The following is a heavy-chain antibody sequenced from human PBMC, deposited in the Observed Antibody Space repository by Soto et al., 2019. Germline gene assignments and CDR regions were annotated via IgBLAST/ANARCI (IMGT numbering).Heavy chain of an antibody. J-gene: IGHJ5*02. Sequence: ASVKVSCKASGYTFTGYYMHWVRQAPGQGLEWMGWINPNSGGTNYAQNFQGWVTMTRDTSISTAYMELSRLRSDDTAVYYCARSAFRYCSGGSCYSEGTWFDPWGQGTLVTVS. CDR1: GYTFTGYY. D-gene: IGHD2-15*01. CDR2: INPNSGGT. V-gene: IGHV1-2*04. CDR3: ARSAFRYCSGGSCYSEGTWFDP.